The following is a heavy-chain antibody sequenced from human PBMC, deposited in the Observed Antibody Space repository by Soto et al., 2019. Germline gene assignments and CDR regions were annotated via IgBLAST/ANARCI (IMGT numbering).Heavy chain of an antibody. CDR1: GCSISSGGYS. CDR2: IYPTGKT. CDR3: ARAPPGPAPRWGV. J-gene: IGHJ6*02. Sequence: PSETLSLTCTVSGCSISSGGYSWSWIRQTPGKGLEWIGYIYPTGKTYYNPSLKNRATLSIDTSQNQFSLQLTSVTAADTAVYYCARAPPGPAPRWGVWGHGTTVTVSS. V-gene: IGHV4-30-2*01. D-gene: IGHD3-16*01.